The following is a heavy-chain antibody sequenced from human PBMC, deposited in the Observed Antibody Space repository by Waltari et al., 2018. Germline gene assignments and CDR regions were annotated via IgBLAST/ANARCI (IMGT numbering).Heavy chain of an antibody. V-gene: IGHV1-2*06. J-gene: IGHJ4*02. CDR2: INPKNGDT. Sequence: LVQSGAEVKKPGASVNVSCKASGYTFTGYAILWVLQAPGQGLDWMGRINPKNGDTHYAQKFQGRVAMTTDTSTNTAFMELHSLRSDDTAVYYCLRDSSGSHFDYWGQGTLVTVSS. CDR3: LRDSSGSHFDY. CDR1: GYTFTGYA. D-gene: IGHD3-22*01.